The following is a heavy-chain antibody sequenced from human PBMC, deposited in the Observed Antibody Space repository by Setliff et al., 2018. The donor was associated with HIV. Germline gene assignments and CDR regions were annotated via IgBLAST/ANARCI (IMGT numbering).Heavy chain of an antibody. CDR2: INHSGST. J-gene: IGHJ3*02. Sequence: SETLSLTCAVYGGSFSGYYWSWIRQPPGKGLEWIGEINHSGSTNYNPSLKSRVTISVDTSKNQFSLKLSSVTAADTAVYYCASRGVRFLEWLSYDAFDIWGQGTMVTVSS. CDR3: ASRGVRFLEWLSYDAFDI. V-gene: IGHV4-34*01. D-gene: IGHD3-3*01. CDR1: GGSFSGYY.